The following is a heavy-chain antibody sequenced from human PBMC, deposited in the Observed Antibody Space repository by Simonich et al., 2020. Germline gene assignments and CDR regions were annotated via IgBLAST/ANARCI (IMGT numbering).Heavy chain of an antibody. J-gene: IGHJ4*02. D-gene: IGHD2-21*02. CDR1: GFTFSNAW. CDR3: TTLAYCGGDCYYYFDY. CDR2: IKSKTDGGTT. Sequence: EVQLVESGGGLVKPGGSLRLSCAASGFTFSNAWMSWVRQAPGKVREGVGRIKSKTDGGTTDYAAPVKGRFTISRDDSKNTLYLQMNSLKTEDTAVYYCTTLAYCGGDCYYYFDYWGQGTLVTVSS. V-gene: IGHV3-15*01.